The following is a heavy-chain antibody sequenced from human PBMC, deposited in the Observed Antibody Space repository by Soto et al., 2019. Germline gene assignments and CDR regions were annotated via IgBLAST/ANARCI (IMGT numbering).Heavy chain of an antibody. CDR2: ISSSSSYT. Sequence: GGSLRLSCAASGFTFSDYYMSWIRQAPGKGLEWVSYISSSSSYTNYADSVKGRFTISRDNAKNSLYLQMNSLRAEDTAVYYCAISRGRYIVGATNYWGQGTLVTVSS. J-gene: IGHJ4*02. CDR3: AISRGRYIVGATNY. CDR1: GFTFSDYY. D-gene: IGHD1-26*01. V-gene: IGHV3-11*03.